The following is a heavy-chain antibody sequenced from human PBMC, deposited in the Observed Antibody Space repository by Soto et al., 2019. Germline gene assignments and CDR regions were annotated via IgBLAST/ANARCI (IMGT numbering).Heavy chain of an antibody. CDR2: IYSGGST. J-gene: IGHJ3*02. V-gene: IGHV3-66*01. CDR1: GFTVSSNY. D-gene: IGHD3-3*01. Sequence: PGGSLRLSCAASGFTVSSNYMSWVRQAPGKGLEWVSVIYSGGSTYYADSVKGRFTISRDNSKNTLYLQMNSLRAEDTAVYYFATDIPHYYVFPRGWTYVFDDIWGKGKMVTVSS. CDR3: ATDIPHYYVFPRGWTYVFDDI.